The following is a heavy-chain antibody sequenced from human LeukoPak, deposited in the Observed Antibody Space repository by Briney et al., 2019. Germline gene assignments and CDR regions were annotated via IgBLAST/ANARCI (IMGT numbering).Heavy chain of an antibody. CDR3: ARGGGWYFDF. V-gene: IGHV3-7*01. D-gene: IGHD6-19*01. Sequence: PGGSLRLSCAASGFTFSNYWMNWVRQAPGKGLEWVASIKEDGSENYYVDSVKGRFTISRDNAKKSLYLQMNSLRVEDTAVYYCARGGGWYFDFWGQGALITASS. J-gene: IGHJ4*02. CDR1: GFTFSNYW. CDR2: IKEDGSEN.